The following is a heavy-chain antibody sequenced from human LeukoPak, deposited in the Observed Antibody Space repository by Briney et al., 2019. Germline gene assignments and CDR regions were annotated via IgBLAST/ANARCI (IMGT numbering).Heavy chain of an antibody. CDR2: IYYSGST. V-gene: IGHV4-39*07. D-gene: IGHD1-1*01. CDR1: GGSISSSSYY. J-gene: IGHJ5*02. Sequence: PSETLSLTCTVSGGSISSSSYYWGWIRQPPGKGLGWIGSIYYSGSTYYNPSLKSRVTISVDTSKNQFSLKLSSVTAADTAVYYCARVSERWFDPWGQGTLVTVSS. CDR3: ARVSERWFDP.